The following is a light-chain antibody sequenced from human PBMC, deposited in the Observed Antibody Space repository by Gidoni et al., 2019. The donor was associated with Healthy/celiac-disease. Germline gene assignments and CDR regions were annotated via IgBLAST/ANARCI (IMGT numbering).Light chain of an antibody. CDR1: QSVSSY. CDR2: DAS. CDR3: QQRSNWPPLT. V-gene: IGKV3-11*01. J-gene: IGKJ4*01. Sequence: EIVLTQSPATLSLSPGDRATLSCRSSQSVSSYLAWYQQKPGQAHRLRIYDASNRATGIPARFSGSGSGTDFTLTISSLEPEDFAVYYCQQRSNWPPLTFGGGTKVEIK.